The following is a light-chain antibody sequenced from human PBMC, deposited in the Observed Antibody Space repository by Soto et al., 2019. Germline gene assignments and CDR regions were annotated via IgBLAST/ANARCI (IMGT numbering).Light chain of an antibody. CDR3: QKYDDAPLT. Sequence: DIQMTQSPSSLSASVGDRVTITCRAGQDINIYLAWYQQKPGKVPKLLISAASTLQSGVPSRFSGSGSGTDFTLPISSLQPEDVATYYYQKYDDAPLTFGGGTKVEIK. CDR1: QDINIY. J-gene: IGKJ4*01. CDR2: AAS. V-gene: IGKV1-27*01.